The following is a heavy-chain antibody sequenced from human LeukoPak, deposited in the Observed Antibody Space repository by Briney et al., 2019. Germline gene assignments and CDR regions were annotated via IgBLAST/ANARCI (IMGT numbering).Heavy chain of an antibody. CDR3: ARDSSGWYHWFDP. D-gene: IGHD6-19*01. CDR2: IIPIFGTA. CDR1: GGTFSSYA. J-gene: IGHJ5*02. V-gene: IGHV1-69*06. Sequence: SVKVSYKASGGTFSSYAISWVRQAPGQGLEWMGGIIPIFGTANYAQKFQGRVTITADKSTSTAYMELSSLRSEDTAVYYCARDSSGWYHWFDPWGQGTLVTVSS.